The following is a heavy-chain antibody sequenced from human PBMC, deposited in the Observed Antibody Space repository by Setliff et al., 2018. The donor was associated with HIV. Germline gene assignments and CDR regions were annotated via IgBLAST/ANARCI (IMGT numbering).Heavy chain of an antibody. CDR2: VYYNGGT. CDR3: ARHSGVASPNWFDP. J-gene: IGHJ5*02. CDR1: GGSISNYY. Sequence: PSETLSLTCTVSGGSISNYYWSWIRQPPGKGLEWIGYVYYNGGTQYNPSLKSRVTISADTSKNQFSLKLSSVTAADTAVYYCARHSGVASPNWFDPWGQGTLVTVSS. V-gene: IGHV4-59*08. D-gene: IGHD3-10*01.